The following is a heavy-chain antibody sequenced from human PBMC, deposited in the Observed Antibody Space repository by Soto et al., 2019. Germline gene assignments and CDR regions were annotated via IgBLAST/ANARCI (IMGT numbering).Heavy chain of an antibody. Sequence: PSETLSLTCAVYGGSLSGYYWSWIRQPPGKGLEWIGEINHSGSTTYNPSLKSRVTISVDTSKNQFSLKLSAVTAADTAVYYCAREGRTSSSWGFGYWGQGTLVTVSS. CDR1: GGSLSGYY. CDR3: AREGRTSSSWGFGY. V-gene: IGHV4-34*01. D-gene: IGHD6-13*01. J-gene: IGHJ4*02. CDR2: INHSGST.